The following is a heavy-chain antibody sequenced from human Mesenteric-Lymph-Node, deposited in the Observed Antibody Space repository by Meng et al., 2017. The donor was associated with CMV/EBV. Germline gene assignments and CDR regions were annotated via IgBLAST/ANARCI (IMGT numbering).Heavy chain of an antibody. CDR3: ARGIVVVPAAIQYYYYYGMDV. CDR2: IYYSGST. Sequence: SETLSLTCTVSGGSISSSSYYWGWIRQPPGKGLEWIGSIYYSGSTYYNPSLKSRVTISIDTSKKQFSMKLSSVTAADTAVYYCARGIVVVPAAIQYYYYYGMDVWGQGTTVTVSS. CDR1: GGSISSSSYY. D-gene: IGHD2-2*01. J-gene: IGHJ6*02. V-gene: IGHV4-39*07.